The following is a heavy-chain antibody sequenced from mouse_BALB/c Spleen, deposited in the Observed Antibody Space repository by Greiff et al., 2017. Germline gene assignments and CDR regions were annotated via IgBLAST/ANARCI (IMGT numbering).Heavy chain of an antibody. V-gene: IGHV1-80*01. Sequence: QVQLQQSGAELVRPGSSVKISCKASGYAFSSYWMNWVKQRPGQGLEWIGQIYPGDGDTNYNGKFKGKATLTADKSSSTAYMQLSSLTSEDSAVYFCAISDGYQYYFDYWGQGTTLTVSS. CDR1: GYAFSSYW. J-gene: IGHJ2*01. CDR2: IYPGDGDT. D-gene: IGHD2-3*01. CDR3: AISDGYQYYFDY.